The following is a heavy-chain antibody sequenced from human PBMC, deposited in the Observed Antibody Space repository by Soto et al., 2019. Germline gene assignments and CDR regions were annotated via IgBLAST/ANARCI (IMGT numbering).Heavy chain of an antibody. CDR3: ARRNTYYDILTGSTNWFDP. CDR2: IYYSGST. D-gene: IGHD3-9*01. CDR1: GGSISSSSYY. J-gene: IGHJ5*02. V-gene: IGHV4-39*01. Sequence: SETLSLTCTVSGGSISSSSYYWGWIRQPPGKGLEWIGSIYYSGSTYYNPSLKSRVTISVDTSKNQFSLKLSSVTAADTAVYYCARRNTYYDILTGSTNWFDPWGQGTLVNVS.